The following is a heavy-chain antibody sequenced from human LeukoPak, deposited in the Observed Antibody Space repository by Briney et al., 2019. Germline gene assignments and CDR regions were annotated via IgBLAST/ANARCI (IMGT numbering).Heavy chain of an antibody. V-gene: IGHV4-39*01. CDR1: GGSISSSSYY. CDR3: ARIVIVGANLYFDY. D-gene: IGHD1-26*01. CDR2: IYYSGRT. Sequence: SETLSLTCTVSGGSISSSSYYWGWIRQPPGTGLEWIGSIYYSGRTCCNPSLKSRVTISVDTSKNQYSLKLSYVTAADTAVYYCARIVIVGANLYFDYWGQGTLVTVSS. J-gene: IGHJ4*02.